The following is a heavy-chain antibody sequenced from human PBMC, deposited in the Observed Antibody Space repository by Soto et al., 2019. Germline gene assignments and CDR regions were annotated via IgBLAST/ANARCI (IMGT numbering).Heavy chain of an antibody. D-gene: IGHD3-9*01. CDR2: VSHDGRNT. CDR1: GFTFSDYA. J-gene: IGHJ6*02. V-gene: IGHV3-30*03. Sequence: GGSLRLSCAASGFTFSDYAMHWVRQAPGKGLEWVAVVSHDGRNTHYADSVKGRFTISRDSSKNTVSLEMTSLRAEDTAVYYCARDTPIRYFDWLSTNQYYYYYYGMDVWGQGTTVTVSS. CDR3: ARDTPIRYFDWLSTNQYYYYYYGMDV.